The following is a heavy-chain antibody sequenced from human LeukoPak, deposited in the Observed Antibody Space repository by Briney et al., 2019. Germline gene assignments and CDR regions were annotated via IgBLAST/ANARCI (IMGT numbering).Heavy chain of an antibody. CDR2: IIPILGIA. Sequence: SVKVSCKASGYTFTGYFVHWVRQAPGQGPEWMGRIIPILGIANYAQKFQGRVTITADKSTSTAYMELSSLRSEDTAVYYCAGAPYYYDSSGYPPFWGQGTLVTVSS. D-gene: IGHD3-22*01. CDR1: GYTFTGYF. J-gene: IGHJ4*02. CDR3: AGAPYYYDSSGYPPF. V-gene: IGHV1-69*02.